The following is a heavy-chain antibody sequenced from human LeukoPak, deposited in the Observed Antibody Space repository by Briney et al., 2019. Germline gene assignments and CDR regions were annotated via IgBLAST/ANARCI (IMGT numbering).Heavy chain of an antibody. CDR3: ARDGDYLGFDS. Sequence: PSETLSLTCAVSGGSISSSNWWSWVRQPPGKGLEWIGSIFHNGNTNYNPSLKGRVTISVDKTRNQFSLKLNSVTAADTAFYYCARDGDYLGFDSWGQGTLVTVSS. D-gene: IGHD7-27*01. CDR1: GGSISSSNW. J-gene: IGHJ4*02. V-gene: IGHV4-4*02. CDR2: IFHNGNT.